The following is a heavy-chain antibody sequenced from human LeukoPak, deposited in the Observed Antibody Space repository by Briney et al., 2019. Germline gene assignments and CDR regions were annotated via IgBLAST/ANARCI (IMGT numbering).Heavy chain of an antibody. CDR1: RFVLSSTG. V-gene: IGHV3-30*02. J-gene: IGHJ5*02. D-gene: IGHD2-2*01. CDR3: AKDNPIEKVPGLGPGS. CDR2: IRYDGSDK. Sequence: PGGSLRLSCAASRFVLSSTGMHWVRQAPGKGLEWVAYIRYDGSDKFYADSVKGRFTISRDNSKNTLYLQMNSLRPEDTAVYYCAKDNPIEKVPGLGPGSWGQGTLVTVSS.